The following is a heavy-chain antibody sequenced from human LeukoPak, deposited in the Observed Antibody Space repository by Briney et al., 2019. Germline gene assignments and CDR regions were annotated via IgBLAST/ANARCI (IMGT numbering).Heavy chain of an antibody. Sequence: GGSLRLSCAASGFTFSSYGMRWVRQAPGKGLEWVAVISYDGSNKYYADSVKGRFTISRDNSKNTLYLQMNSLRAEDTAVYYCAKGYRDYYYYYGMDVWGQGTTVTVSS. CDR2: ISYDGSNK. V-gene: IGHV3-30*18. CDR3: AKGYRDYYYYYGMDV. J-gene: IGHJ6*02. D-gene: IGHD2-2*02. CDR1: GFTFSSYG.